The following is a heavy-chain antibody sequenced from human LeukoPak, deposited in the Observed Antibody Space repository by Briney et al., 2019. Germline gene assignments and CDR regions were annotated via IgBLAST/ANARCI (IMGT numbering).Heavy chain of an antibody. V-gene: IGHV3-23*01. CDR2: IRGGDNFT. CDR3: AKGRLDPNLVHDY. J-gene: IGHJ4*02. CDR1: RFTFSNYA. Sequence: PGGSLRLSCAASRFTFSNYAMSWVRQAPGKGLEWVSAIRGGDNFTYYADSVKGRFTISRDNSKNTLYLQMNSLRAEDTAVYYCAKGRLDPNLVHDYWGQGTLVTVSS. D-gene: IGHD2-8*02.